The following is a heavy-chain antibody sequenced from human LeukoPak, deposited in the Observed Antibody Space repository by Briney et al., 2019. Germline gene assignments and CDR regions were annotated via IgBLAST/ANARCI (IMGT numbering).Heavy chain of an antibody. CDR2: ISGSGGST. Sequence: GSLRLSCAASGFTFSSYAMSWVRQAPGKGLEWVSAISGSGGSTYYADSVKGRFTISRDNSKNTLYLQMNSLRAEDTAVYYCAKDKLRSTHPNWSDPWGQGTLVTVSS. CDR1: GFTFSSYA. J-gene: IGHJ5*02. CDR3: AKDKLRSTHPNWSDP. V-gene: IGHV3-23*01.